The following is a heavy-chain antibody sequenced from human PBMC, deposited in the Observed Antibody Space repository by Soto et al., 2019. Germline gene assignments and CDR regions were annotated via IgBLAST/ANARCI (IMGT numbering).Heavy chain of an antibody. Sequence: PGGSLRLSCAASGFTFSSYSMNWVRQAPGKGLEWVSSISSSSSYIYYADSVKGRFTISRDNAKNSLYLQMNSLRAEDTAVYYCAREPLYYYDSSGYPHWGQGTLVTVSS. CDR1: GFTFSSYS. D-gene: IGHD3-22*01. J-gene: IGHJ4*02. CDR3: AREPLYYYDSSGYPH. CDR2: ISSSSSYI. V-gene: IGHV3-21*01.